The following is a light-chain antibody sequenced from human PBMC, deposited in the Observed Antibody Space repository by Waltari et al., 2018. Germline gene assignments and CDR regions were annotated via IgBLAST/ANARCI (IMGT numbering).Light chain of an antibody. J-gene: IGLJ1*01. CDR2: EVN. V-gene: IGLV2-8*01. Sequence: QSALTQPPSASGSPGQSVTISCTGTSSDVGGYKFVSWYQQHPGRAPKLMIYEVNQRPSGIPYRFSGSKPGNTASRTVSVLQAEEEADYYCSSYAGSNNLVFGTGTKVTVL. CDR3: SSYAGSNNLV. CDR1: SSDVGGYKF.